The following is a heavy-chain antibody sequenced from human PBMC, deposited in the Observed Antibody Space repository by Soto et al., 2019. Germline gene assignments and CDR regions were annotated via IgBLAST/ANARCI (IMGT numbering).Heavy chain of an antibody. Sequence: QVQLVESGGGVVQPGRSLRLSCAASGFTFSSYGMHWVRQAPGKGLEWVAVIWYDGTNKYYADSVKGRFTISRDNSKNTLYLQMNSLRAEDTAVYYCARDLGAAAGTRYYYGMDVWGQGTTVTVSS. J-gene: IGHJ6*02. CDR3: ARDLGAAAGTRYYYGMDV. CDR2: IWYDGTNK. CDR1: GFTFSSYG. D-gene: IGHD6-13*01. V-gene: IGHV3-33*01.